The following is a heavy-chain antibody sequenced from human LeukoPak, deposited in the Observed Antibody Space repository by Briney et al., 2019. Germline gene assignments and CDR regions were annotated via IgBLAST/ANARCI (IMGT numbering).Heavy chain of an antibody. CDR3: ARTWGYSASSPWNPPQLHGMDV. CDR1: GGSFSGYY. D-gene: IGHD5-18*01. CDR2: MNHSGST. Sequence: SETLSLTCAVYGGSFSGYYWSWIRQPPGKGLEWIGEMNHSGSTNYNPSLKSRVTISVDTSKNQFSLKLSSVTAADTAVYYCARTWGYSASSPWNPPQLHGMDVWGQGTTVTVSS. J-gene: IGHJ6*02. V-gene: IGHV4-34*01.